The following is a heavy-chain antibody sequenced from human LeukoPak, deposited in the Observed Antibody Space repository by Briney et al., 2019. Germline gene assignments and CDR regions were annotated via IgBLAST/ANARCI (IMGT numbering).Heavy chain of an antibody. V-gene: IGHV4-59*12. D-gene: IGHD2-2*01. CDR1: GGSISSYY. J-gene: IGHJ6*03. CDR2: IYHSGST. Sequence: PSETLSLTCTVSGGSISSYYWSWIRQPPGKGLEWIGYIYHSGSTDYNPSLKSRVTISVDTSKSQFSLKLTSVTAADTAVYYCALGIPAAPYYYYYMDVWGKGTTVTVSS. CDR3: ALGIPAAPYYYYYMDV.